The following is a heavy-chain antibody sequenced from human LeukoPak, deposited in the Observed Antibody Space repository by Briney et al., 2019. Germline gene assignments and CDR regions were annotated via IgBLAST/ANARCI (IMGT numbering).Heavy chain of an antibody. V-gene: IGHV3-7*03. D-gene: IGHD3-3*01. CDR2: IKEDGSER. CDR3: ARDHVLRFLEWPPDFDY. J-gene: IGHJ4*02. CDR1: AFIFSGHW. Sequence: GSLRLSCEGSAFIFSGHWMNWVRQTPGKGLEWVASIKEDGSERQYVDSVKGRFSISRDNTKGSLFLQLNSLRAEDAAVYYCARDHVLRFLEWPPDFDYWGQGTLVTVSS.